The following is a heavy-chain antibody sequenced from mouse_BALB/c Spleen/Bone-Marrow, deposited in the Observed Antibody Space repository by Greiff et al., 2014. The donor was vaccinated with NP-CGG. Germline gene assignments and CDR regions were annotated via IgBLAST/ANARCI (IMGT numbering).Heavy chain of an antibody. CDR1: GYTFTSYT. Sequence: VKLMESGAELARPGASVKMSCKASGYTFTSYTMHWIKQRPGQGLEWIGYIDPSSGYSNYNQKFKDKATLTADISSSTAYRQLSSLTSEDSAVYYCAPYDGYYNWYFDVWGAGTTVTVSS. CDR2: IDPSSGYS. V-gene: IGHV1-4*01. CDR3: APYDGYYNWYFDV. D-gene: IGHD2-3*01. J-gene: IGHJ1*01.